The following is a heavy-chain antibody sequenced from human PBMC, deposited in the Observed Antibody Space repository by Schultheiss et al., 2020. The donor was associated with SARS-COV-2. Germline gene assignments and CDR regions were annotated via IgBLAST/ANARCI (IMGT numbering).Heavy chain of an antibody. D-gene: IGHD6-13*01. J-gene: IGHJ4*02. Sequence: KISCKASGYTFTGYFMHWVRQAPGQGLEWMGWINPNSGVTNYAQEFQGRVTMTRDTSISTAYMELSRLRSDDTAVYYCARISRVSHIFDYWGQGTLVTVSS. V-gene: IGHV1-2*02. CDR2: INPNSGVT. CDR1: GYTFTGYF. CDR3: ARISRVSHIFDY.